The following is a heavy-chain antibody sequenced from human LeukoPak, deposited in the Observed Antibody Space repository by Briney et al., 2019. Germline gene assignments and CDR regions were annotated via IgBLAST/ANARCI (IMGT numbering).Heavy chain of an antibody. CDR3: ARAPREAILTGYFLGFDY. CDR2: INHSGST. V-gene: IGHV4-34*01. D-gene: IGHD3-9*01. J-gene: IGHJ4*02. CDR1: GGSFSGYY. Sequence: PETLSLTCAVYGGSFSGYYWSWIRQPPGKGLEWIGEINHSGSTNYNPSLKSRVTISVDTSKNQFSLKLSSVTAADTAVYYCARAPREAILTGYFLGFDYWGQGTLVTVSS.